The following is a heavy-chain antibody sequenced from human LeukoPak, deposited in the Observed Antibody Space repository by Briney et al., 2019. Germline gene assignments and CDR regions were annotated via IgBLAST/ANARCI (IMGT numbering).Heavy chain of an antibody. Sequence: GGSLRLSCAASGFTFSSYWMHWVRQAPGKGLVWVSRISSEGSSISYADSVKGRFTISRDNAKNSLYLQMNSLRAEDTAFYYCAREVGDKEKVTHTQRNAFDIWGQGTMVTVSS. V-gene: IGHV3-74*01. CDR2: ISSEGSSI. CDR1: GFTFSSYW. J-gene: IGHJ3*02. CDR3: AREVGDKEKVTHTQRNAFDI. D-gene: IGHD2-21*02.